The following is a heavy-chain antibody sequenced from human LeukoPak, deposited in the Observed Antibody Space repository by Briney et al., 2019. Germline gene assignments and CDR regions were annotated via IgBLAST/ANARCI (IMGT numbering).Heavy chain of an antibody. J-gene: IGHJ4*02. Sequence: ASVNVSCKASGYTFTGYYMHWVRQAPGQGLEWMGWINPNSGGTNYAQKFQGRVTVTRDTSISTAYMELSTLRSDDTAVYYCARGGEYSRSSSTYWGQGTLVTVSS. V-gene: IGHV1-2*02. D-gene: IGHD6-6*01. CDR3: ARGGEYSRSSSTY. CDR2: INPNSGGT. CDR1: GYTFTGYY.